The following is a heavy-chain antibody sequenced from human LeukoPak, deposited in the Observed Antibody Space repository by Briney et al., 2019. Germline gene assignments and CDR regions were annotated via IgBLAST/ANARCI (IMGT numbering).Heavy chain of an antibody. CDR2: IYYSGST. CDR3: ARAYDFWSGYYLD. D-gene: IGHD3-3*01. Sequence: SQTLSLTCTVSGGSISSYYWSWIRQPPGKGLEWIGYIYYSGSTNYNPSLKSRVTISVDTSKNQFSLKLSSVTAADTAVYYCARAYDFWSGYYLDWGQGTLVTVSS. V-gene: IGHV4-59*01. J-gene: IGHJ4*02. CDR1: GGSISSYY.